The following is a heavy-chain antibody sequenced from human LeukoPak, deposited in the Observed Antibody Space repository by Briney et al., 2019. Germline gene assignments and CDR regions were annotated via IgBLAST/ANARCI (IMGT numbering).Heavy chain of an antibody. CDR3: ARLWLGDAFDI. J-gene: IGHJ3*02. Sequence: GGSLRLSCAASGFTFSTYAMHWVRQAPGKGLEWVAVISSDGSNKYYADSVKGRFTISRDNAKNTLYLQMNSLRAEDTAVYYCARLWLGDAFDIWGQGTMVTVSS. V-gene: IGHV3-30*04. CDR1: GFTFSTYA. D-gene: IGHD3-10*01. CDR2: ISSDGSNK.